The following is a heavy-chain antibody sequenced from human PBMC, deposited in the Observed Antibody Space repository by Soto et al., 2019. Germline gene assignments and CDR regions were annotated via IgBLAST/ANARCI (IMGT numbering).Heavy chain of an antibody. Sequence: QITLKESGPTLVKPTQTLTLTCTFSGFSLSSNEVGVGWIRQPPGKALEWLALIYWDGDKHYSPSLKSRLTFTKHTSKNQVVLTMTTMDPVDTASYYCAHRGGAAAGTDFFDYWGQGTLVTVSS. CDR2: IYWDGDK. D-gene: IGHD6-13*01. J-gene: IGHJ4*02. V-gene: IGHV2-5*02. CDR1: GFSLSSNEVG. CDR3: AHRGGAAAGTDFFDY.